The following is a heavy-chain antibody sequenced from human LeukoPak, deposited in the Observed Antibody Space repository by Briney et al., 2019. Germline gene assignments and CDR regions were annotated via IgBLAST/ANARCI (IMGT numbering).Heavy chain of an antibody. V-gene: IGHV4-30-4*08. CDR2: IYYSGTT. CDR3: ARDRGRDGTGTTMDWFDP. J-gene: IGHJ5*02. D-gene: IGHD1-1*01. CDR1: GVSISSSDYY. Sequence: SQTLSLTCTVSGVSISSSDYYWSWIRQPPGKGLEWIGYIYYSGTTYYNPSLKSRVTLSVDTSKNQFSLKLSSVTAADTAVYYCARDRGRDGTGTTMDWFDPWGQGTLVTVSS.